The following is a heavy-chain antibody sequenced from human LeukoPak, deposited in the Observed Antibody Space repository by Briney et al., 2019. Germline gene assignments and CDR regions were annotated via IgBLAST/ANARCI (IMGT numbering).Heavy chain of an antibody. CDR2: INPSGGST. Sequence: ASVKVSCKASGYTFTSYGISWVRQAPGQGLEWMGIINPSGGSTSYAQKFQGRVTMTRDTSTSTVYMELSSLRSEDTAVYYCAREQGGYCSSTSCRYFDYWGQGTLVTVSS. V-gene: IGHV1-46*01. J-gene: IGHJ4*02. CDR3: AREQGGYCSSTSCRYFDY. D-gene: IGHD2-2*01. CDR1: GYTFTSYG.